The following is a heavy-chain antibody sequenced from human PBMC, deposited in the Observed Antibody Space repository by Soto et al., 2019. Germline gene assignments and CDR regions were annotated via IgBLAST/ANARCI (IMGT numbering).Heavy chain of an antibody. CDR3: ARDSSGWYQFDY. Sequence: SVKVSCKASGGTFSSYAISWVRQAPGQGLEWMGGIIPIFGTANYAQKFQGRVTITADESTSTAYMELSSLRSEDTAVYYCARDSSGWYQFDYWGQGALVTVSS. D-gene: IGHD6-19*01. CDR1: GGTFSSYA. J-gene: IGHJ4*01. CDR2: IIPIFGTA. V-gene: IGHV1-69*13.